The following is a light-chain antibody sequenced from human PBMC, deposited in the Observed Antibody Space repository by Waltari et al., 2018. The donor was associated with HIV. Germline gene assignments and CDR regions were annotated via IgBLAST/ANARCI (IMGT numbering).Light chain of an antibody. Sequence: EIVLTQSPDTLSLSPGDRATLSCRASQSIGSNLAWYQHKPGQAPRLLISDVTNRATGIPARFSGSGSGTDFTLTVSSLESEDFAVYFCQHRSSWPVTFGRGTKVEIK. V-gene: IGKV3-11*01. J-gene: IGKJ2*01. CDR3: QHRSSWPVT. CDR2: DVT. CDR1: QSIGSN.